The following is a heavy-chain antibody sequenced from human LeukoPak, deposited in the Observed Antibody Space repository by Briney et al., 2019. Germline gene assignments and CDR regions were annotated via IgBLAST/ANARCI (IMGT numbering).Heavy chain of an antibody. CDR1: GFTFRSYA. Sequence: PGGSLRLSCAASGFTFRSYAMSWVRQAPGKGLESVSAISGSGGSTYYADSVKGRFTISRDNSKNTLYLQMNSLRVEQTAVYYCAKNGRGSVRDYWGQGTLVTVSS. CDR2: ISGSGGST. J-gene: IGHJ4*02. D-gene: IGHD3-10*01. CDR3: AKNGRGSVRDY. V-gene: IGHV3-23*01.